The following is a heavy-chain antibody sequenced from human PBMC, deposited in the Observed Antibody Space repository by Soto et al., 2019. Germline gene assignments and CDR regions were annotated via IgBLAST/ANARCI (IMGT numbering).Heavy chain of an antibody. Sequence: ETLSLTYAVYCGSFSGYYWSWIRQPPGKGLEWIGEINHSGNINYNPSLKSRITISVDTSKNQISLKLSSVTAADTAVYYCARHIHNQGFEYYFDSWGQGTLVTVSS. CDR1: CGSFSGYY. J-gene: IGHJ4*02. CDR3: ARHIHNQGFEYYFDS. D-gene: IGHD1-1*01. V-gene: IGHV4-34*01. CDR2: INHSGNI.